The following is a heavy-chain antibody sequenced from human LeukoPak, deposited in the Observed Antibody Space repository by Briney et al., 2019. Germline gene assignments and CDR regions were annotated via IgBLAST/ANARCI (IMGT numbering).Heavy chain of an antibody. Sequence: GGSLRLSCAASGFTSEASAMSWVRQAPGKGLEWVAVITGGGESTYYADSVKGRFTISRDNSKKTLFLQVNSLRAEDTAVYFCAKNIGDQLLCGFNYWGQGIVVTVSS. J-gene: IGHJ4*02. CDR3: AKNIGDQLLCGFNY. D-gene: IGHD2-2*01. CDR1: GFTSEASA. CDR2: ITGGGEST. V-gene: IGHV3-23*01.